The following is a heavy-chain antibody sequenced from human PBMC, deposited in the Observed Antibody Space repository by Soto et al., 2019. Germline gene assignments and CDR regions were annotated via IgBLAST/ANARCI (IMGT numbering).Heavy chain of an antibody. Sequence: PGGSLRLSCEVSGFTLDNFVMDWVRQAPGKGLEWVAGILHDGSNKYYADSVKGRLPISRDNSKNKLYFQRNSLRAQATAVYYFARDHRITLFGVVKSIVYFFDEWGQGTLVTVSS. V-gene: IGHV3-33*01. J-gene: IGHJ4*02. D-gene: IGHD3-3*01. CDR3: ARDHRITLFGVVKSIVYFFDE. CDR1: GFTLDNFV. CDR2: ILHDGSNK.